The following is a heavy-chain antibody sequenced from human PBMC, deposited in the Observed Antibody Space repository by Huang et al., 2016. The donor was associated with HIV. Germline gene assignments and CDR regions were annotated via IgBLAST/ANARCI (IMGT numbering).Heavy chain of an antibody. Sequence: QVQLVQSGAEVKKPGSSVKVSCKASGGSFRNFAIGWVRQAPGQGLEWMGGIIPTRGTANYAQKFQGRVTIIADESTSTAYMELSSLRSEDTAVYYWATVDYYDTSGPQRGYFDNWGQGTLVTVSS. CDR1: GGSFRNFA. CDR2: IIPTRGTA. J-gene: IGHJ4*02. D-gene: IGHD3-22*01. V-gene: IGHV1-69*01. CDR3: ATVDYYDTSGPQRGYFDN.